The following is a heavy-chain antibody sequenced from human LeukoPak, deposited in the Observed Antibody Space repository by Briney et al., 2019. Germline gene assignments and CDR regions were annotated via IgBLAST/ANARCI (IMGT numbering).Heavy chain of an antibody. CDR1: GFTFSSYA. D-gene: IGHD3-22*01. J-gene: IGHJ4*02. Sequence: PGGSLRLSCAASGFTFSSYAMSWVRQAPGTGLEWVSAISGSGGSTYYADSVKGRFTISRDNSKNTLYLQMNSLRAEDTAVYYCAKGVTMIVVVIFDYWGQGTLVTVSS. CDR3: AKGVTMIVVVIFDY. V-gene: IGHV3-23*01. CDR2: ISGSGGST.